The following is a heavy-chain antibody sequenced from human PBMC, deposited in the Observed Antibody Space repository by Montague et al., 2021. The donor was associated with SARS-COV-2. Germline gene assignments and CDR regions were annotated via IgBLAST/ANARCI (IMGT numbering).Heavy chain of an antibody. J-gene: IGHJ4*02. D-gene: IGHD5/OR15-5a*01. V-gene: IGHV4-39*01. CDR1: GGTISTDNLYWY. Sequence: SETLSLTCLVSGGTISTDNLYWYWAWIRQPPGKGLEWIGSIFHNGDSYYNQSLNTRVTISIDTSRNHFSLSLTFVTAPDTAVYYCARHVSNLRAAVDYFDYWGQGTPVTVSS. CDR3: ARHVSNLRAAVDYFDY. CDR2: IFHNGDS.